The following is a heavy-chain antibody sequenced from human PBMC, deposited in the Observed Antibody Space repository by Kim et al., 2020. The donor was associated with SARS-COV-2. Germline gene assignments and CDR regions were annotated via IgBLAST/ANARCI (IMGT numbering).Heavy chain of an antibody. CDR3: ASSVKDDYGSGSYYNWYYYYYGMDA. D-gene: IGHD3-10*01. CDR1: GFTFSSYV. CDR2: ISGSGGST. J-gene: IGHJ6*02. Sequence: GGSLRLSCAASGFTFSSYVMSWVRQAPGKGLEWVSAISGSGGSTYYADSVKGRFTISRDNSKNTLYLQMNSLRAEDTAVYYCASSVKDDYGSGSYYNWYYYYYGMDAWGQGTTVTVSS. V-gene: IGHV3-23*01.